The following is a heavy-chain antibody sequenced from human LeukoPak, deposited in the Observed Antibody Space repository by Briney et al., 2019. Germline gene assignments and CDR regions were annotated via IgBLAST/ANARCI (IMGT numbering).Heavy chain of an antibody. D-gene: IGHD3-10*01. J-gene: IGHJ5*02. CDR3: ARHAYNYYYGSGSYPSWFDP. Sequence: GESLKISCKGSGYSFTSYWIGWVRQMPGKGLEWMGIIYPGDSDTRYSPSFQGQVTISADKSISTAYLQWSSLKASDTAMYYCARHAYNYYYGSGSYPSWFDPWGQGTPATVSS. V-gene: IGHV5-51*01. CDR2: IYPGDSDT. CDR1: GYSFTSYW.